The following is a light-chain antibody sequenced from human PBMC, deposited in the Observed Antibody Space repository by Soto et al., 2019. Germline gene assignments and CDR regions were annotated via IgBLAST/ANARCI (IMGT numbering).Light chain of an antibody. Sequence: QSVLTQSPSASASLGASVKLTCTLSSRHSMYAIAWHQQQPEKGPRYLMKVNSDGSHNKGDGIPDRFSGSSSGAERYLTISSLQSEDEADYYCQTWGAGIRVFGGGTKLTVL. CDR2: VNSDGSH. V-gene: IGLV4-69*01. CDR1: SRHSMYA. J-gene: IGLJ2*01. CDR3: QTWGAGIRV.